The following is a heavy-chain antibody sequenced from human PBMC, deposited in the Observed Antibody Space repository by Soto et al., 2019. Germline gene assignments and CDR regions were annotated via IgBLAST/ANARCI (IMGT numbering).Heavy chain of an antibody. J-gene: IGHJ6*02. CDR1: GGLINTYY. CDR3: ASSLYYYGSGSYYNVYYYYGXDV. Sequence: SETLSLTCSVSGGLINTYYWSWIRQPPGKGLEWIGEINHSGSTNYNPSLKSRVTISVDTSKNQFSLKLSSVTAADTAVYYCASSLYYYGSGSYYNVYYYYGXDVWGQGTTVTVSS. CDR2: INHSGST. V-gene: IGHV4-34*01. D-gene: IGHD3-10*01.